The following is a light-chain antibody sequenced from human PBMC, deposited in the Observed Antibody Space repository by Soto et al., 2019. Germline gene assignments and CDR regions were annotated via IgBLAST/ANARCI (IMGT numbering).Light chain of an antibody. CDR1: QSISSTY. Sequence: EIVLTQSPGTLSLSPGERATLSCRASQSISSTYLAWYRQKPGQAPRLLIYAASSRATGIPDRFSDSGSGTDFTLTISRLEPEDFAVYYCQQYYASSWTFGQGTRVEIK. J-gene: IGKJ1*01. CDR3: QQYYASSWT. V-gene: IGKV3-20*01. CDR2: AAS.